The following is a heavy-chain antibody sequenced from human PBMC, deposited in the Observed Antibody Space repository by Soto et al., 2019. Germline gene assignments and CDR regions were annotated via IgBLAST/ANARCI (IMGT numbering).Heavy chain of an antibody. D-gene: IGHD3-22*01. Sequence: QVQLVESGGGVVQPGRSLRLSCAASGFTFSSYGMHWVRQAPGKGLEWVAVIWYDGSNRYYVDSVKGRFTISRDNSKNTLYLQMNSLRAEDTAVYYCARERLASITMTERDWGYWGQGTLVTVSS. CDR3: ARERLASITMTERDWGY. V-gene: IGHV3-33*01. J-gene: IGHJ4*02. CDR2: IWYDGSNR. CDR1: GFTFSSYG.